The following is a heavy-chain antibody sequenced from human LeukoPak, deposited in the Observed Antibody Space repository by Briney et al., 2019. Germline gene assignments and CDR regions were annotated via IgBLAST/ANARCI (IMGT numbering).Heavy chain of an antibody. J-gene: IGHJ4*02. D-gene: IGHD3-16*02. CDR2: IYPGDSDP. V-gene: IGHV5-51*01. Sequence: GESLKISCKGSGYIFTSYWIGWVRQMPGKGLEWRGIIYPGDSDPRYSPSFQGQVTISADKSISTAYLPWSSMKASDTAMYYCARVYDYVWGSYRPRYYFDYWGQGTLVTVSS. CDR3: ARVYDYVWGSYRPRYYFDY. CDR1: GYIFTSYW.